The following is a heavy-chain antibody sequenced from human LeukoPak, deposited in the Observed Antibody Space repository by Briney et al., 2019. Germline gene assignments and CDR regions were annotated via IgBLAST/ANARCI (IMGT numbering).Heavy chain of an antibody. Sequence: GGSLKLSCAASGFTFSSYSMNWVRQAPGKGLKWVSGISESGAITHYADSVKGRFTISRDNSKNTLYLQMNSLRAEDTAVYYCAKKMVDIVVVPAAMPDYWGQGTLVTVSS. CDR1: GFTFSSYS. CDR3: AKKMVDIVVVPAAMPDY. CDR2: ISESGAIT. J-gene: IGHJ4*02. D-gene: IGHD2-2*03. V-gene: IGHV3-23*01.